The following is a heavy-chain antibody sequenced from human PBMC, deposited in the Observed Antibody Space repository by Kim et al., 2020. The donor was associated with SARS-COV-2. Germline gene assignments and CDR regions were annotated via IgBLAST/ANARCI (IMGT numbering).Heavy chain of an antibody. D-gene: IGHD6-13*01. Sequence: SETLSLTCAVYGGSFSGYYWSWIRQPPGKGLEWIGEINHSGSTNYNPSLKSRVTISVDTSKNQFSLKLSSVTAADTAVYYCAKGKDLQRLGPPSGYSRYFDLWGRGTLVTVSS. CDR3: AKGKDLQRLGPPSGYSRYFDL. J-gene: IGHJ2*01. V-gene: IGHV4-34*01. CDR1: GGSFSGYY. CDR2: INHSGST.